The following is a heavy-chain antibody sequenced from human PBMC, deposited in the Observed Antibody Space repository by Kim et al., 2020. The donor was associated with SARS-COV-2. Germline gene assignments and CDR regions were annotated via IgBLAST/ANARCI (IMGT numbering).Heavy chain of an antibody. CDR3: ARYSGYVNYGMDV. CDR1: GFPFSIYW. CDR2: INQDANEK. J-gene: IGHJ6*02. D-gene: IGHD5-12*01. V-gene: IGHV3-7*01. Sequence: GGSLRLSCAASGFPFSIYWMTWVRQAPGKGLEWVANINQDANEKYYVDSVKGRFTISRDNAQRALSLQMNSLRPEDTAMYYCARYSGYVNYGMDVWGQGTTVTVSS.